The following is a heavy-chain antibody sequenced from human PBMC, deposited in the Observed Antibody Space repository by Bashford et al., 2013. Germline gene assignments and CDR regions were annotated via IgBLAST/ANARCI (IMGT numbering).Heavy chain of an antibody. CDR1: GFNFSIYD. Sequence: GGSLRLSCAASGFNFSIYDMYWVRQTPDKGLEWVALIWYDGSVDYYADSVKGRFTISRDNSQNTLYLQMNSLRAEDTAVYYCTNSLSLDMRFENWGQGTLVTVSS. D-gene: IGHD3-16*02. CDR3: TNSLSLDMRFEN. J-gene: IGHJ4*02. CDR2: IWYDGSVD. V-gene: IGHV3-33*03.